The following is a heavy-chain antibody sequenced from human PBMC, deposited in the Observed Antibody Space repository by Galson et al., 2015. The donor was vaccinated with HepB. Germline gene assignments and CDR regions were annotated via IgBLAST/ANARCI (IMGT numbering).Heavy chain of an antibody. Sequence: SLRLSCAASGFTFSSYGMSWVRQAPGKGLEWVSAISGSGGSTYYADSVKGRFSISRDNSKNTLYLRMNSLRAEDTAVYYCAKDEDWPPPSWFDPWGQGTLVTVSA. CDR3: AKDEDWPPPSWFDP. V-gene: IGHV3-23*01. J-gene: IGHJ5*02. CDR2: ISGSGGST. CDR1: GFTFSSYG. D-gene: IGHD2-15*01.